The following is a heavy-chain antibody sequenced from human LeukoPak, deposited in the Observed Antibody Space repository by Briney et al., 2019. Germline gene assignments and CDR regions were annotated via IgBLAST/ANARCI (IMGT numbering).Heavy chain of an antibody. V-gene: IGHV3-21*01. D-gene: IGHD1-26*01. Sequence: KAGGSLRLSCAASGFTFSSYSMNWVRQAPGKGLEWVSSISSSSSYIYYADSVKGRFTISRDNSKNTLYLQMDSLRAEDTAVYYCAKDRSGMGYYFDFWGQGTLVTVSS. CDR3: AKDRSGMGYYFDF. CDR2: ISSSSSYI. CDR1: GFTFSSYS. J-gene: IGHJ4*02.